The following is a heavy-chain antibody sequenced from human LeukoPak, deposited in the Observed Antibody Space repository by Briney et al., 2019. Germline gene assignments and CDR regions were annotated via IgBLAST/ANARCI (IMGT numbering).Heavy chain of an antibody. CDR2: ISSNGGST. Sequence: GGSLRLSCSASGFTFSSYAMHWVRQAPGKGLEYVSAISSNGGSTYYAASVEGRFTISRDNSKNTLYLQMSSLRAEDTAVYYCVKGGYDYGDPPIDPWGQGTLVTVSS. CDR1: GFTFSSYA. V-gene: IGHV3-64D*06. J-gene: IGHJ5*02. D-gene: IGHD4-17*01. CDR3: VKGGYDYGDPPIDP.